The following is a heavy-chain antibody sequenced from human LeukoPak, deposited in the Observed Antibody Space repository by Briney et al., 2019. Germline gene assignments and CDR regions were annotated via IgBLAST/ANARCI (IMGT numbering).Heavy chain of an antibody. J-gene: IGHJ5*02. V-gene: IGHV3-21*01. CDR3: ARDDVAWNDVHWFDP. CDR2: ISSTGSSI. Sequence: GGSLRLSCAASGFTFNSYSMHWVRQAPGKGLEWVSSISSTGSSIYYADSVKGRFTISRDNAKNSLYLQMSSLRVEDTAVYYCARDDVAWNDVHWFDPWGQGTLVTVSS. CDR1: GFTFNSYS. D-gene: IGHD1-1*01.